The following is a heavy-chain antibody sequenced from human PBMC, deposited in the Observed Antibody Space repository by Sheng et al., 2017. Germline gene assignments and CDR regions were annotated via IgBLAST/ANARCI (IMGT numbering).Heavy chain of an antibody. J-gene: IGHJ5*02. D-gene: IGHD5-18*01. CDR1: GGSFSGYY. CDR2: INHSGST. V-gene: IGHV4-34*01. Sequence: QVQLQQWGAGLLKPSETLSLTCAVYGGSFSGYYWSWIRQPPGKGLEWIGEINHSGSTNYNPSLKSRVTISVDTSKNQFSLKLSSVTAADMAVYYCARGRWGSYGSNWFDPWGQGTLVTVSS. CDR3: ARGRWGSYGSNWFDP.